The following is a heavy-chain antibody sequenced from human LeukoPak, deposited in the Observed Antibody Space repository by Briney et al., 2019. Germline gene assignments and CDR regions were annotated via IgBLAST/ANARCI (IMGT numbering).Heavy chain of an antibody. CDR2: IYTSGST. CDR3: ARAWYSSSWWRLDY. Sequence: SETLSLTCTVSGGSISSGSYYWSWLRQPAGKGLEWIGRIYTSGSTNYNPSLKSRVTISVDTSKNQFSLKLSSVTAADTAVYYCARAWYSSSWWRLDYWGQGTLVTVSS. V-gene: IGHV4-61*02. J-gene: IGHJ4*02. CDR1: GGSISSGSYY. D-gene: IGHD6-13*01.